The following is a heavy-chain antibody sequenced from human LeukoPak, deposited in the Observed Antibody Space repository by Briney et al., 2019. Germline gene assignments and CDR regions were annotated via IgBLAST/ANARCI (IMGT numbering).Heavy chain of an antibody. D-gene: IGHD3-22*01. CDR1: GFTFSSHG. J-gene: IGHJ3*01. V-gene: IGHV3-33*01. CDR3: ARGEQYSYHSSGPKSSDALGV. Sequence: GGSLRLSCAASGFTFSSHGMHWVRQAPGKGLEWVGSIWYDGSNTYHADSVKGRFTISRDNPKNTLYLQMNSLSAEDTAVYYCARGEQYSYHSSGPKSSDALGVWGQGTMVTVSS. CDR2: IWYDGSNT.